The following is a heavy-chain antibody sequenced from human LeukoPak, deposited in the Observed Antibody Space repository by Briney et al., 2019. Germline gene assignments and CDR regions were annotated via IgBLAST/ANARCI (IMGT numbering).Heavy chain of an antibody. CDR2: INPSGGST. Sequence: GASVKVSCKASGYTFTSYYMHWVRQAPGQGLEWMGIINPSGGSTSYAQKLQGRVTMTTDTSTSTAYMELRSLRSDDTAVYYCARLQYSSGWYGGNYFDYWGQGTLVTVSS. CDR1: GYTFTSYY. CDR3: ARLQYSSGWYGGNYFDY. J-gene: IGHJ4*02. V-gene: IGHV1-46*01. D-gene: IGHD6-19*01.